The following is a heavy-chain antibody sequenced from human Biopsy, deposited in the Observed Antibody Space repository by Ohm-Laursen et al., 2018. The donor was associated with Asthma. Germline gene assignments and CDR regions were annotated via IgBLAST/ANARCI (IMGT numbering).Heavy chain of an antibody. CDR1: GYTFNSAG. CDR3: ARAVDYSHYYGIDV. CDR2: ISVYNGNT. V-gene: IGHV1-18*01. J-gene: IGHJ6*02. Sequence: ASVKVSCKASGYTFNSAGITWVRQAPGQVLEWMGWISVYNGNTKVAQKLQDRVTMITDTSTSTAYMESRSLRSDDTAVYFCARAVDYSHYYGIDVWGQGTTVTVS. D-gene: IGHD3-10*01.